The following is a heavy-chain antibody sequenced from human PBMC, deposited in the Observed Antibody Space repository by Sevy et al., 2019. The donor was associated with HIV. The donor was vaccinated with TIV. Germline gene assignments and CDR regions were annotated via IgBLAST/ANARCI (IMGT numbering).Heavy chain of an antibody. V-gene: IGHV3-30*02. CDR3: AKNTAAVGVGGFDY. D-gene: IGHD2-8*01. Sequence: GGSLRLSCAASGFTFSYSGMHWVRQAPGKGLEWLTFIQFDGSSQYYADSVKGRFTILRDNSKNTLYLQMNSLRGADTAVYYCAKNTAAVGVGGFDYWGQGALVTVSS. CDR1: GFTFSYSG. CDR2: IQFDGSSQ. J-gene: IGHJ4*02.